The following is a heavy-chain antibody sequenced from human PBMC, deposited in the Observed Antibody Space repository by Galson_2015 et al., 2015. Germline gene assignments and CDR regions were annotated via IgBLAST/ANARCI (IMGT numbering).Heavy chain of an antibody. CDR2: IYHSGST. Sequence: ETLSLTCTVSGYSISSGYYWGWIRQPPGKGLEWIGSIYHSGSTYYNPSLKSRVTISVDTSKNQFSLKLSSVTAADTAVYYCARDHVGATDGRFFDYWGQGTLVTVSS. V-gene: IGHV4-38-2*02. CDR1: GYSISSGYY. D-gene: IGHD1-26*01. J-gene: IGHJ4*02. CDR3: ARDHVGATDGRFFDY.